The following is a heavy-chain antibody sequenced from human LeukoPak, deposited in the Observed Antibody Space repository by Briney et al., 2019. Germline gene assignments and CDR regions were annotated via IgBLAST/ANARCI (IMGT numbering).Heavy chain of an antibody. Sequence: PSETLSLTCTVSGGSISSYYWGWIRQPPGKGLEWIGSIYYSGSTYYNPSLKSRVTISVDTSKNQFSLKLSSVTAADTAVYYCARGENVDTISNNWFDPWGQGTLVTVSS. J-gene: IGHJ5*02. V-gene: IGHV4-39*07. D-gene: IGHD5-24*01. CDR1: GGSISSYY. CDR3: ARGENVDTISNNWFDP. CDR2: IYYSGST.